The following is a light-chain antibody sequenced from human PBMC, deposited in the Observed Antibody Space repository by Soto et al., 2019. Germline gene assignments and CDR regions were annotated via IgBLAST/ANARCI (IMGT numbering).Light chain of an antibody. J-gene: IGKJ1*01. CDR3: LQDFKSHRT. V-gene: IGKV1-6*01. CDR2: GTF. Sequence: AIQMTQSPSSLSASVGDRVTITCRASQDIRTELGWYQQKPGKAPRLLIYGTFSLQSGVPSRFSGSGSGTDFTLTISSLQPDDFATYYCLQDFKSHRTFCQGTKVEVK. CDR1: QDIRTE.